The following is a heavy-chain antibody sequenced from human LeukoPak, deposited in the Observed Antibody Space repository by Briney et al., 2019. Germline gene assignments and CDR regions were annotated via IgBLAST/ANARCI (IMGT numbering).Heavy chain of an antibody. CDR2: IFFTGTT. Sequence: SGTLSLTCAVSGASISSNNWWSWVRQPPGKGLEWIGEIFFTGTTTYNPSLKRRVSMSLDKSKNQFSLNLTSVTAADTAIYYCARVYCSSNSCYLDYWSQGTLVTVSS. CDR1: GASISSNNW. D-gene: IGHD2-2*01. CDR3: ARVYCSSNSCYLDY. J-gene: IGHJ4*02. V-gene: IGHV4-4*02.